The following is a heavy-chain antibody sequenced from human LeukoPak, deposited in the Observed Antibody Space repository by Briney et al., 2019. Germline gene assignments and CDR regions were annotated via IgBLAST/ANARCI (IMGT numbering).Heavy chain of an antibody. Sequence: RVSGPALVQPTQTLTLTCTFSGFSLRTRGMCVSWIRQPPGKALEWLSRIDWDDDKFYSTSLKTRLTTSKDTSKNQVVLTMTNMDPVDTATYYCARICDGSPLDYWGQGTLVTVSS. CDR3: ARICDGSPLDY. J-gene: IGHJ4*02. CDR2: IDWDDDK. D-gene: IGHD5-24*01. CDR1: GFSLRTRGMC. V-gene: IGHV2-70*17.